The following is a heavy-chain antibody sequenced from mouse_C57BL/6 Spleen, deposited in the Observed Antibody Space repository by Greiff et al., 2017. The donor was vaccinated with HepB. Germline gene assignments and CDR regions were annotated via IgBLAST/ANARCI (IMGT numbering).Heavy chain of an antibody. CDR2: ISNGGGST. V-gene: IGHV5-12*01. Sequence: EVQLVESGGGLVQPGGSLKLSCAASGFTFSDYYMYWVRQTPEKRLEWVAYISNGGGSTYYPDTVKGRFTISRDNAKNTLYLQMSRLKSEDTAMYYCARHEGWDYAMDYWGQGTSVTVSS. D-gene: IGHD3-3*01. J-gene: IGHJ4*01. CDR1: GFTFSDYY. CDR3: ARHEGWDYAMDY.